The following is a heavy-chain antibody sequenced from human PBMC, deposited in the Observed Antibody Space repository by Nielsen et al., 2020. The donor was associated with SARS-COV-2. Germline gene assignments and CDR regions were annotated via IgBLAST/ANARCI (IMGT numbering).Heavy chain of an antibody. V-gene: IGHV3-33*01. J-gene: IGHJ4*02. D-gene: IGHD4-17*01. CDR2: IWYDGSNK. Sequence: GGSLRLSCAASGFTFSSYGMHWVRQAPGKGLEWVAVIWYDGSNKYYADSVKGRFTISRDNSKNTLYLQMNGLRAEDTAVYYCAREIVGDYALTDYYFDYWGQGTLVTVSS. CDR1: GFTFSSYG. CDR3: AREIVGDYALTDYYFDY.